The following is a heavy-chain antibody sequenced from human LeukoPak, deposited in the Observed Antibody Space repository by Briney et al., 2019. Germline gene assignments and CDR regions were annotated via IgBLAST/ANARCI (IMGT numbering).Heavy chain of an antibody. J-gene: IGHJ4*02. D-gene: IGHD6-19*01. CDR2: INHSGST. CDR3: ARAPGYSSGWYGARGTSRYFDY. CDR1: GGSFSGYY. Sequence: PSETPSLTCAVYGGSFSGYYWSWIRQPPGKGLEWIGEINHSGSTNYNPSPKSRVTLSVDTSKNQFSLKLSSVTAADTAVYYCARAPGYSSGWYGARGTSRYFDYWGQGTLVTVSS. V-gene: IGHV4-34*01.